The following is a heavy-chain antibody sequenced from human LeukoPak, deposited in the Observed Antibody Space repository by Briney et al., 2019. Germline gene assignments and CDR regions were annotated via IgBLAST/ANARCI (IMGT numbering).Heavy chain of an antibody. CDR2: ISGSGGST. V-gene: IGHV3-23*01. CDR1: GFTFSSYA. D-gene: IGHD6-13*01. Sequence: PGGSLRLSCAASGFTFSSYAMSWVREAPGKGLEWGSGISGSGGSTYYADSVKGRFTISRDNSKNTLYLQMNSLRGEDTAVYYCARSLVAAGIDYWGQGTLVTVSS. CDR3: ARSLVAAGIDY. J-gene: IGHJ4*02.